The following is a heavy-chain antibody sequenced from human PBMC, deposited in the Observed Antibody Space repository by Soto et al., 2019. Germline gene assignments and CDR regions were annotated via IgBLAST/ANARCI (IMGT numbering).Heavy chain of an antibody. CDR1: GGTFSSYA. J-gene: IGHJ4*02. CDR3: ARGKPNMVRGVGFFDY. Sequence: SVKVSFKASGGTFSSYAISWLRQAPGQGLEWMGGIIPIFGTANYAQKFQGRVTITADESTSTAYMELSSLRSEDTAVYYCARGKPNMVRGVGFFDYWGQGTLVTVSS. D-gene: IGHD3-10*01. V-gene: IGHV1-69*13. CDR2: IIPIFGTA.